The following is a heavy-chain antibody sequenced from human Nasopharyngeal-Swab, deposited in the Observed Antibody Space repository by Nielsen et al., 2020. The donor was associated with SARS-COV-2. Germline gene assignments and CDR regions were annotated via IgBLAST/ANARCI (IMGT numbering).Heavy chain of an antibody. D-gene: IGHD6-19*01. Sequence: GESLKLSCAASGFTFRSFRLHWVRQAPGKGLELVSFIAHYSSNQYYGDSVKCRFIISRDDSRNTVSLQMNSLTAADTALYDCVREGHTSGRAGCLDLWGHGTLVTVSS. J-gene: IGHJ5*02. CDR3: VREGHTSGRAGCLDL. V-gene: IGHV3-30*03. CDR2: IAHYSSNQ. CDR1: GFTFRSFR.